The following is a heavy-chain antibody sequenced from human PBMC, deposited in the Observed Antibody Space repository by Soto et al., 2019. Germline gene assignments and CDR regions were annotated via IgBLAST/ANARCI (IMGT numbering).Heavy chain of an antibody. J-gene: IGHJ5*02. V-gene: IGHV3-23*01. D-gene: IGHD1-26*01. CDR1: GFIFSNCA. Sequence: PGGSLRLSCAASGFIFSNCAMTWVSPAPGKGLQWVSFFDEKSGDTQYADSVKGRFTASRDTSENTLFLQMNSLTAEDTAVYYFAKGMGATARLGSWGEGTLVTVSS. CDR3: AKGMGATARLGS. CDR2: FDEKSGDT.